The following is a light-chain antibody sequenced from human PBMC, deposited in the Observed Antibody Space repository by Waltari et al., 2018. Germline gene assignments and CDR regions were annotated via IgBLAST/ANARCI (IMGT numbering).Light chain of an antibody. J-gene: IGLJ1*01. CDR3: NSYTGSTTLYV. Sequence: QSALTQPASVSGSPGQSITISCSGSSNDVGGYNCVSLDQHHPGKAPKLIIFEVSNRPSWVSDRFSGSKSGNTASLTISGLQAEDEADYYCNSYTGSTTLYVFGTGTKVTVL. V-gene: IGLV2-14*01. CDR1: SNDVGGYNC. CDR2: EVS.